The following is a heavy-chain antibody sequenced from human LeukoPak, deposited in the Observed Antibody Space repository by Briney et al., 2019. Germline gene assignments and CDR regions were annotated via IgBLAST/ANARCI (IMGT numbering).Heavy chain of an antibody. CDR2: ISSSGGYT. J-gene: IGHJ3*01. CDR1: RFTFSSYA. D-gene: IGHD2-15*01. V-gene: IGHV3-23*01. Sequence: GGSLRLSCAASRFTFSSYAMSWVRQAPGKGLEWVSTISSSGGYTYYADSVKGRFTISRDNSKNTLYLQMNSLRAEDTAVYYCAKDGSPLLWGQGTMVTVSS. CDR3: AKDGSPLL.